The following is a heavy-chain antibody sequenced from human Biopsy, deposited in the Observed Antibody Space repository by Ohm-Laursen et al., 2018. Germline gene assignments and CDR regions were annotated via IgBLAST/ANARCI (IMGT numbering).Heavy chain of an antibody. CDR3: ARGRRTSGWPYFDN. Sequence: GTLSLTCTVSGDSLTSGPENWSWIRQSPGQGLEYIGFIYSGGNTNYSPSLKNRVTMSVDTSKNQFYLKLYSVTTADTAVYYCARGRRTSGWPYFDNWGQGALVIVSP. V-gene: IGHV4-61*01. CDR2: IYSGGNT. D-gene: IGHD6-19*01. CDR1: GDSLTSGPEN. J-gene: IGHJ4*02.